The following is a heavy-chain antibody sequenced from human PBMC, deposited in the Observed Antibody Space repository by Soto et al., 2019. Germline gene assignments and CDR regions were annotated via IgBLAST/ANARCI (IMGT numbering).Heavy chain of an antibody. V-gene: IGHV3-23*01. CDR2: ISGSGYNI. J-gene: IGHJ4*02. CDR3: AKWSADGSGWYFFDY. D-gene: IGHD6-19*01. Sequence: GGSLRLSCAAPGFTFSSYAMSWVRQAPGKGLEWVSGISGSGYNIYYAESVKGRFTISRDDTKNMLYLQMNSLRAEDTAVYYCAKWSADGSGWYFFDYWGQGTLVTVSS. CDR1: GFTFSSYA.